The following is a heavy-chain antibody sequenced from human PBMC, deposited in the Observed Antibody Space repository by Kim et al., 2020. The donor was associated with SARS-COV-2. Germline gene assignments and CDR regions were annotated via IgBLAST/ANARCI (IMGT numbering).Heavy chain of an antibody. V-gene: IGHV3-30*18. CDR1: GFTFSSYG. Sequence: GGSLRLSCAASGFTFSSYGMHWVRQAPGKGLEWVAVISYDGSNKYYADSVKGRFTISRDNSKNTLYLQMNSLRAEDTAVYYCAKDRKGRTTVWSELGLVYWGQGTLVTVSS. J-gene: IGHJ4*02. CDR2: ISYDGSNK. D-gene: IGHD3-3*01. CDR3: AKDRKGRTTVWSELGLVY.